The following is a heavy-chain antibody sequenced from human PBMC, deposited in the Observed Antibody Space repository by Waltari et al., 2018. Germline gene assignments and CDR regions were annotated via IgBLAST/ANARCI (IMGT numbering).Heavy chain of an antibody. V-gene: IGHV3-53*01. CDR1: GFTVSSNY. Sequence: SLRLSCAASGFTVSSNYMSWVRQAPGKGLEWVSVIYSGGSTYYADSVKGRFTISRDNSKNTLYLQMNSLRAEDTAVYYCARFPNFAAGPRWGQGTLVTVSS. J-gene: IGHJ4*02. CDR2: IYSGGST. D-gene: IGHD6-13*01. CDR3: ARFPNFAAGPR.